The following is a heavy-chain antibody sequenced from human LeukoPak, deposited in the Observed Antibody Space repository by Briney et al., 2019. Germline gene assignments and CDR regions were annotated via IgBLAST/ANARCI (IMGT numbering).Heavy chain of an antibody. CDR1: GGSISSSSYY. D-gene: IGHD1-1*01. Sequence: SETLSLTCTVSGGSISSSSYYWGWIRQPPGKGLEWIGSIYYSGSTYYNPSLKSRVTISVDTSKNQFSLKLSSVTAADTAVYYSARGAPPRYPSYYYYMDVWGKGTTVTVSS. J-gene: IGHJ6*03. V-gene: IGHV4-39*07. CDR3: ARGAPPRYPSYYYYMDV. CDR2: IYYSGST.